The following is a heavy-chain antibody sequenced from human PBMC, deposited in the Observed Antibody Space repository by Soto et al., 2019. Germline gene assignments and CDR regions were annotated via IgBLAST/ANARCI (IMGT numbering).Heavy chain of an antibody. CDR3: AKARCSTTNCYVPDY. V-gene: IGHV3-23*01. CDR1: GFTFSTYT. CDR2: ISGSGGSP. D-gene: IGHD2-2*01. J-gene: IGHJ4*02. Sequence: EVQLLESGGGLVQPGESLRLSCVASGFTFSTYTMSWVRQAPGKGLERVSVISGSGGSPSYADSVQGRFSISRDNYRNTPYLQMNNLRGDDTAMYYCAKARCSTTNCYVPDYWGQGTLVTVSS.